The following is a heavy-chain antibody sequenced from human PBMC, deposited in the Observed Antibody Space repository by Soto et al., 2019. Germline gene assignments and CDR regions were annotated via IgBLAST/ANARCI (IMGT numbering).Heavy chain of an antibody. Sequence: QVQLVQSGAEVKKPGSSVKVSCKTSGGTLRTSAISWVRQAPGQGLEWMGGIMPIFPTPDYAQNFQGRVTITADESTSTAYMELSSLRPEDTAVYYCARGKDRLQLGGNYYYIMDVWGQGTTVTVSS. V-gene: IGHV1-69*12. J-gene: IGHJ6*02. CDR3: ARGKDRLQLGGNYYYIMDV. D-gene: IGHD5-12*01. CDR1: GGTLRTSA. CDR2: IMPIFPTP.